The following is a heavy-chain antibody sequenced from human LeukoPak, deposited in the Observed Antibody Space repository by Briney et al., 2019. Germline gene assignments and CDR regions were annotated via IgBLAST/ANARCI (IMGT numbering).Heavy chain of an antibody. CDR1: GYTFAGYY. J-gene: IGHJ4*02. Sequence: ASVKVSCKASGYTFAGYYMHWVRQAPGQGLEWMGWINPNSGATNYAQKFQGRVIMTGDTSISTAYMELTRLTSDDTAVYFCARDLSLGMTVIRDYRGPGTPVTVSS. V-gene: IGHV1-2*02. D-gene: IGHD3-10*01. CDR2: INPNSGAT. CDR3: ARDLSLGMTVIRDY.